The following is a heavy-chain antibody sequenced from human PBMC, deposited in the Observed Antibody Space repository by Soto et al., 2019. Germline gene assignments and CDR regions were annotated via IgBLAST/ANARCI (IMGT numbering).Heavy chain of an antibody. Sequence: PSETLSLTCAVSGGPISSSNWWSWVRQPPGKGLEWIGEIYHSGSTNYNPSLKSRVTISVDKSKNQFSLKLSSVTAADTAVYYCASLYYYGSGSFGWFDPWGQGTLVTVSS. J-gene: IGHJ5*02. CDR1: GGPISSSNW. CDR2: IYHSGST. CDR3: ASLYYYGSGSFGWFDP. V-gene: IGHV4-4*02. D-gene: IGHD3-10*01.